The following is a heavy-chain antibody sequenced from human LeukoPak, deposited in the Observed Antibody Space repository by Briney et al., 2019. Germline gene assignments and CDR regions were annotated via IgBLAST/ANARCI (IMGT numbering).Heavy chain of an antibody. CDR1: GFTFTSSA. V-gene: IGHV1-58*01. CDR2: IVVGSGNT. CDR3: AAEVGATEAFDY. J-gene: IGHJ4*02. D-gene: IGHD1-26*01. Sequence: GSSVNVSCKASGFTFTSSAVEWVRQARGQRREWIGWIVVGSGNTNYAQKFQERVTITRDMSTSTAYMELSSLRSEDTAVYYCAAEVGATEAFDYWGQGTLVTVSS.